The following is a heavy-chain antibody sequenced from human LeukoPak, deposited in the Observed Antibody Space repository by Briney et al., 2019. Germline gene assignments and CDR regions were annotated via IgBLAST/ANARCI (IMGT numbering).Heavy chain of an antibody. V-gene: IGHV1-8*01. J-gene: IGHJ4*02. Sequence: ASVKVSCKASGYTFTSYDINWVRQATGQGLERMGWMNPNSGNTGYAQKFQGRVTMTRNTSISTAYMELSSLTSEDTAVYYCARGTAATGGASDYWGQGTLVTVSS. CDR2: MNPNSGNT. CDR1: GYTFTSYD. CDR3: ARGTAATGGASDY. D-gene: IGHD6-25*01.